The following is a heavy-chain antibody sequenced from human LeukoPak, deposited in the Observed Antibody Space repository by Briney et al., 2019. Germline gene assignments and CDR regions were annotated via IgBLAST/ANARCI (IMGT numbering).Heavy chain of an antibody. J-gene: IGHJ6*03. V-gene: IGHV5-51*01. CDR3: ARQTSPYCSSTSCYQGYYYYYMDV. D-gene: IGHD2-2*01. CDR2: IYPGDSDT. CDR1: GYSFTSYW. Sequence: GESLKISCKGSGYSFTSYWIGWVRQMPGKGLEWMGIIYPGDSDTRYSPSFQGQVTISADKSISTAYLQWSSLKASDTAVYYCARQTSPYCSSTSCYQGYYYYYMDVWGKGTTVTVSS.